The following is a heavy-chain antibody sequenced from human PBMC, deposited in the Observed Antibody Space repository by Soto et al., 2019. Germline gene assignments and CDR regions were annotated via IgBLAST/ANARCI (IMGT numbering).Heavy chain of an antibody. CDR3: AKEGTPYNSSHLDN. CDR2: VSHDGIIQ. V-gene: IGHV3-30*18. D-gene: IGHD6-19*01. Sequence: VQLVESGGGVVQSGRSLRLSCVASGFTFRTFGMQWVRQVPGKGLEWVAVVSHDGIIQHYADSVKGRFSISRDNFKNTVYLQLYRLRPDDTAVYYCAKEGTPYNSSHLDNWGQGTLVTVSS. J-gene: IGHJ4*02. CDR1: GFTFRTFG.